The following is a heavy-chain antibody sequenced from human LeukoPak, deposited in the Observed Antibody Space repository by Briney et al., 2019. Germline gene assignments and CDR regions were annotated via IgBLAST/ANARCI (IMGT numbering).Heavy chain of an antibody. CDR3: ARGRAAASGDY. J-gene: IGHJ4*02. CDR2: INHSGST. V-gene: IGHV4-34*01. CDR1: GGSFSGYY. Sequence: SETLSLTCAVYGGSFSGYYWSWIRQPPGKGLEWIGEINHSGSTNYNPSLKSRVTISVDTSKNQFSLKLSSVTAADTAVYYCARGRAAASGDYWGQGTLVTVSP. D-gene: IGHD2-2*01.